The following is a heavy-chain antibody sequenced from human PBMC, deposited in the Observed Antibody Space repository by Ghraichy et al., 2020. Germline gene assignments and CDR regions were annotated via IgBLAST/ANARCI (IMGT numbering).Heavy chain of an antibody. D-gene: IGHD1-26*01. CDR3: TRGGSPFDY. CDR1: GFTFSSYW. V-gene: IGHV3-74*01. CDR2: INSDGSST. Sequence: GESLNISCAASGFTFSSYWMHWVRQAPGKGLVWVSRINSDGSSTSYADSVKGRFTISRDNAKNTLYLQMNSLRAEDTAVYYCTRGGSPFDYWGQGTLVTVSS. J-gene: IGHJ4*02.